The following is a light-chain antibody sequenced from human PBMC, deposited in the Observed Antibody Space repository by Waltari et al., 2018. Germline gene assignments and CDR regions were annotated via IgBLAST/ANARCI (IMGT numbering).Light chain of an antibody. CDR2: DAS. CDR3: QQRSTWWT. J-gene: IGKJ1*01. CDR1: QSIGSY. Sequence: EIVLTQSPVTLSLSPGGRATLSCRASQSIGSYLAWYQQKPGQAPRLLIYDASNRATGVPARFSGSGSGTDFTLTVRNLEPGDSAVYYCQQRSTWWTFGQGTRVEIK. V-gene: IGKV3-11*01.